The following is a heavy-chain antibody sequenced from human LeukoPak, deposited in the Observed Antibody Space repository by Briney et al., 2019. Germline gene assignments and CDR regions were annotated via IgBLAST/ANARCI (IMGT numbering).Heavy chain of an antibody. CDR2: INPNSGGT. CDR1: GYTFTGYY. V-gene: IGHV1-2*02. CDR3: ARDVRDWYYDSNLWSYFDY. D-gene: IGHD3-22*01. Sequence: ASVKVSCKASGYTFTGYYMHWVRQAPGQGLEWMGWINPNSGGTNYAQKFQGRVTMTRDTSISTAYMELSRLRSDDTAVYYCARDVRDWYYDSNLWSYFDYWGQGTLVTVSS. J-gene: IGHJ4*02.